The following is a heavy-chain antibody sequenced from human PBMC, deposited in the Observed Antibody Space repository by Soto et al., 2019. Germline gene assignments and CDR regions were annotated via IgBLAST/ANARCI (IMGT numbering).Heavy chain of an antibody. D-gene: IGHD2-2*01. CDR2: ISGYNGDS. CDR1: GYTFTSYG. CDR3: ARDEKRFCSSPSCPYFDY. V-gene: IGHV1-18*01. J-gene: IGHJ4*02. Sequence: QVQLGQSEAEVKKPGASVKLSCKTSGYTFTSYGISWVRQAPGQGLEWTAWISGYNGDSNYARKLLGRVTLTTDTSTSTAYMEIRSLRSDDTAIYYCARDEKRFCSSPSCPYFDYWGQGTLVTVSS.